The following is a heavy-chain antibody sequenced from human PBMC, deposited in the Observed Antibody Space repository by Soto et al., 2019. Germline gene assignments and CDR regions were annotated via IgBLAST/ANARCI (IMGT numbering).Heavy chain of an antibody. V-gene: IGHV3-30*18. Sequence: GGSLRLSCAASGFTFSSYGMHWVRQAPGKGLEWVAVISYDGSNKYYADSVKGRFTISRDNSKNTLYLQMNSLRAEDTAVYYCANVGGAVAGTSNYWGQGTLVTVSS. J-gene: IGHJ4*02. CDR2: ISYDGSNK. CDR3: ANVGGAVAGTSNY. D-gene: IGHD6-19*01. CDR1: GFTFSSYG.